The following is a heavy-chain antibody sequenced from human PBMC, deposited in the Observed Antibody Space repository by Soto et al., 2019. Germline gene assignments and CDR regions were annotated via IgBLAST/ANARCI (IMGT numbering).Heavy chain of an antibody. CDR2: ILYDGSNK. D-gene: IGHD3-10*01. V-gene: IGHV3-30*03. J-gene: IGHJ4*02. Sequence: GGSLRLSCAAYEFTFSNYDMHWVRQAPGKGLECVAVILYDGSNKYYADSAKGRFTISRDNSKNTLYLQLNSLRAADTAVYYCAVPTGITETGPDYWGQGALVTVSS. CDR3: AVPTGITETGPDY. CDR1: EFTFSNYD.